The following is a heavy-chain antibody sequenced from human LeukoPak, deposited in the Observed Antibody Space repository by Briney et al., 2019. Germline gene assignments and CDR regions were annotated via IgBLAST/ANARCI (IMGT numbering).Heavy chain of an antibody. CDR3: ARIHRYCSGGACYVLDN. V-gene: IGHV4-34*01. Sequence: PSETLSLTCAVYGGSFSGYYWSWIRQPPGKGLEWIGEINHSGSTNYNPSFKSRITISVDTSRNQFSLQLSSVTAADTAVYYCARIHRYCSGGACYVLDNWGQGTLVAVSS. J-gene: IGHJ4*02. CDR2: INHSGST. CDR1: GGSFSGYY. D-gene: IGHD2-15*01.